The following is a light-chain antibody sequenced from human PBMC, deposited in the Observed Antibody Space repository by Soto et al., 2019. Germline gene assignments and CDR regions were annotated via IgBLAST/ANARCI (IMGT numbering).Light chain of an antibody. CDR1: QSVLYSSNNKNY. J-gene: IGKJ1*01. V-gene: IGKV4-1*01. CDR3: QQYYSSPWT. Sequence: DIVMNQTQDSLAVSMGERATINCKSSQSVLYSSNNKNYLTWYQQKPGQPPRLLIYWASTRDSGVPDRFSGSGSGTDFTLTISSLQAEDVAVYYCQQYYSSPWTFGQGTKVEIK. CDR2: WAS.